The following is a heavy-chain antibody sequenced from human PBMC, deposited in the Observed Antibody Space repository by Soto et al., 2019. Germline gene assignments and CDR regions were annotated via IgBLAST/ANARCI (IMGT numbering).Heavy chain of an antibody. CDR2: ISADNDNT. J-gene: IGHJ4*02. D-gene: IGHD5-12*01. CDR1: GYTFTKYG. V-gene: IGHV1-18*01. CDR3: ARGTSGYDYGLFYF. Sequence: VQLVQSGGEVRKPGASVTVSCRASGYTFTKYGISWVRQAPGQGLEWMGLISADNDNTNYAQNLQSRVTMTTDTSTSTAYMQLRSLRSDDTAVYFCARGTSGYDYGLFYFWGQGTLVTVSS.